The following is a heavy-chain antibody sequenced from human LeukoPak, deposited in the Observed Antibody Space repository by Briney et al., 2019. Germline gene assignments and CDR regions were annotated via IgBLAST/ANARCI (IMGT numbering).Heavy chain of an antibody. CDR3: ARERPGSTWPNDFDY. Sequence: GGSLRLSCAASGFTVSSNYMNWVRQAPGKGLEWVSVIYSGGSTYYADSVKGRFTISRDNSKNTLYLQMNSLRAEDTAVYYCARERPGSTWPNDFDYWGQGTLVTVSS. CDR2: IYSGGST. CDR1: GFTVSSNY. V-gene: IGHV3-66*01. D-gene: IGHD6-13*01. J-gene: IGHJ4*02.